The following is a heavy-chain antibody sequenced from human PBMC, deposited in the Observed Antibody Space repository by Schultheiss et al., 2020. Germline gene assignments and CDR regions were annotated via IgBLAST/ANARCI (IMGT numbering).Heavy chain of an antibody. D-gene: IGHD3-9*01. Sequence: SQILSLTCTVSGGSISSYYWSWIRQPPGKGLEWIGYIYYSGSTNYNPSLKSRVTISVDTSKNQFSLKLSSVTAADTAVYYCATSYYDILTGSPYYFDYWGQGTLVTVSS. CDR3: ATSYYDILTGSPYYFDY. V-gene: IGHV4-59*08. CDR1: GGSISSYY. J-gene: IGHJ4*02. CDR2: IYYSGST.